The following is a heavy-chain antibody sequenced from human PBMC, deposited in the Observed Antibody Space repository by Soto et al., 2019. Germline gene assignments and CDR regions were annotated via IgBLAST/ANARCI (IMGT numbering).Heavy chain of an antibody. V-gene: IGHV1-69*06. CDR2: IIPLFGTA. CDR1: GGIFSSNT. D-gene: IGHD2-21*02. Sequence: QVYLVQSGAEVKKPGSSVKISCKASGGIFSSNTINWVRQAAGQGLEWMGGIIPLFGTANYAEKFQGRVTITADKSTKPGYMALTSLRSEDTAVYYCASKAACGGDCYAFDSWGQGTLVTVSS. CDR3: ASKAACGGDCYAFDS. J-gene: IGHJ4*02.